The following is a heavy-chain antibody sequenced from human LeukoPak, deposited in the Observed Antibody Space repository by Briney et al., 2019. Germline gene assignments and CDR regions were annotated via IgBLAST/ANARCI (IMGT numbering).Heavy chain of an antibody. Sequence: GSLRLSCAASGFTFSSYSMNWVRQAPGKGLEWIGEINHSGSTNYNPSLKSRVTISVDTSKNQFSLKLSSVTAADTAVYYCARGKGVAVPAAYYYYGMDVWGQGTTVTVSS. V-gene: IGHV4-34*01. D-gene: IGHD2-2*01. J-gene: IGHJ6*02. CDR2: INHSGST. CDR1: GFTFSSYS. CDR3: ARGKGVAVPAAYYYYGMDV.